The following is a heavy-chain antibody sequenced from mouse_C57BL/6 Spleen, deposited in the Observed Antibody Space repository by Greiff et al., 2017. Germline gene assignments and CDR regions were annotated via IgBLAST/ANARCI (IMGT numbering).Heavy chain of an antibody. V-gene: IGHV1-42*01. CDR1: GYSFTGYY. CDR3: ARYYRFDD. Sequence: VQLKQSGPELVKPGASVKISCKASGYSFTGYYMNWVKQSPEKSLEWIGEINPSTGGTTYNQKFKAKATLTVDKSSSTAYMQLKSLTSEDSAVYYCARYYRFDDWGQGTTLTVSS. CDR2: INPSTGGT. J-gene: IGHJ2*01. D-gene: IGHD2-14*01.